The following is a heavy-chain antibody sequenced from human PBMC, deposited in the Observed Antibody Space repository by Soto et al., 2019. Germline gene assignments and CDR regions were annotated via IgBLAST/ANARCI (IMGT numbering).Heavy chain of an antibody. D-gene: IGHD1-26*01. CDR1: GGTFSSYT. Sequence: QVQLVQSGAEVKKPGSSVKVSCKASGGTFSSYTISWVRQAPGEGLEWMGRIIPILGIATYAQKFQGRVTITADKSTSTAYMELSSLRSEDTAVYYCARHVGENWFDPWGQGTLVTVSS. V-gene: IGHV1-69*02. CDR2: IIPILGIA. J-gene: IGHJ5*02. CDR3: ARHVGENWFDP.